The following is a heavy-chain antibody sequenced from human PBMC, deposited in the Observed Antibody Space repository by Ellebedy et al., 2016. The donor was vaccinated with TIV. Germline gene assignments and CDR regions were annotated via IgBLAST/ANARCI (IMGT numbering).Heavy chain of an antibody. CDR3: ARELYGGAYYCSDY. CDR2: LNSDGSNA. J-gene: IGHJ4*02. CDR1: GFTFNIYW. Sequence: GESLKISCAASGFTFNIYWMHWVRQTPGKGLVWVSRLNSDGSNAVYADSVRGRFTISRDNSKNTLSLQMSSLRPDDTAMYFCARELYGGAYYCSDYWGQGTLVTVSS. V-gene: IGHV3-74*01. D-gene: IGHD2-15*01.